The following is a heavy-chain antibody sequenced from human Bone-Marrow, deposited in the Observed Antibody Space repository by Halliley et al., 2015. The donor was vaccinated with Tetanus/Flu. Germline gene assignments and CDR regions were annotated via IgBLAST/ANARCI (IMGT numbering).Heavy chain of an antibody. CDR3: ARPSSASGWHFDN. CDR2: ILPHDSDI. J-gene: IGHJ4*02. Sequence: QLVQSGAEVKKAGSTVKVSCKTSRATFSSNTFTWVRQAPGQGLEWMGIILPHDSDIRYSPSFQGQVTISVAGSINTAYLQWSSLKASDTGMYYCARPSSASGWHFDNWGQGTLVTVSS. V-gene: IGHV5-51*01. D-gene: IGHD6-19*01. CDR1: RATFSSNT.